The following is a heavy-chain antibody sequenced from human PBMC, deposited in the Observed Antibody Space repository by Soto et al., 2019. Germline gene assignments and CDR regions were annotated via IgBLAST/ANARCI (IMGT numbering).Heavy chain of an antibody. V-gene: IGHV3-9*01. CDR2: IAWNSDII. J-gene: IGHJ6*02. CDR1: GFRFEDYA. CDR3: AKDHYGSAVYGMDV. Sequence: EVQLVESGGGLVQPGRSLRLSCAASGFRFEDYAMHWVRQAPGKGLEWVSGIAWNSDIIGYADSVKGRFTISRDNGKNSLYLQMSSLSPEDTALYYCAKDHYGSAVYGMDVWGQGTTVTVSS. D-gene: IGHD3-10*01.